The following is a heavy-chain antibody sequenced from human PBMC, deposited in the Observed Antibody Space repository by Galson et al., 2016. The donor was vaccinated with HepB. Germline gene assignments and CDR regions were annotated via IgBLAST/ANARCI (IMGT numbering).Heavy chain of an antibody. CDR3: ARVSHDSFDI. CDR1: GVSVTSGGYY. J-gene: IGHJ3*02. V-gene: IGHV4-61*03. CDR2: CYYTANT. Sequence: LSLTCAVSGVSVTSGGYYWSWIRQPPGKGLEWIGYCYYTANTGYNPSLESRVTISRDTSKNHFSLTLNSLTAADTAVYYCARVSHDSFDIWGQETMVTVSS.